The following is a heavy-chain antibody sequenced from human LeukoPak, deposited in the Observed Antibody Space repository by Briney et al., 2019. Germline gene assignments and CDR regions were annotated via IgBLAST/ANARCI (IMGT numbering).Heavy chain of an antibody. CDR3: ARDPVPYYYDSSGYYGDNWFDP. CDR2: ISGSGHII. J-gene: IGHJ5*02. D-gene: IGHD3-22*01. V-gene: IGHV3-11*01. Sequence: GGSLRLSCAASGFTFSDSYMSWIRQSPGKGLEWVSHISGSGHIIYYADSMKGRFTISRDNAKNSLYLQMNSLRAEDTALYYCARDPVPYYYDSSGYYGDNWFDPWGQGTLVTVSS. CDR1: GFTFSDSY.